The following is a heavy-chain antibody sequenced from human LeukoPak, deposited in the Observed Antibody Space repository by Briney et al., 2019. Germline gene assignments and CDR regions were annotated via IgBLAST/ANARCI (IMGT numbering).Heavy chain of an antibody. CDR2: ISYDGSNK. CDR3: ARGPNIVVVPAASHYYYGMDV. Sequence: GGSLRLSCAASGFTFSSYAMHWVRQAPGKGLEWVAVISYDGSNKYYADSVKGRFTISRDNSKNTLYLQMNSLRAEDMAVYYCARGPNIVVVPAASHYYYGMDVWGQGTTVTVSS. J-gene: IGHJ6*02. D-gene: IGHD2-2*01. CDR1: GFTFSSYA. V-gene: IGHV3-30-3*01.